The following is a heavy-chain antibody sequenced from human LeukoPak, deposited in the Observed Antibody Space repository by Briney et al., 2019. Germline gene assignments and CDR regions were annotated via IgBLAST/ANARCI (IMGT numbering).Heavy chain of an antibody. CDR1: DNSVSSGSYY. Sequence: SETLSLTCTVSDNSVSSGSYYWSWIRQPPGKGLEWIGYIYYSGSTYYNPSLKSRVFISVDTSKNQFSLKLSSVTAADTAVYYCARSYCSGGSCYYYYFDYWGQGTLVTVSS. CDR2: IYYSGST. V-gene: IGHV4-30-4*01. D-gene: IGHD2-15*01. CDR3: ARSYCSGGSCYYYYFDY. J-gene: IGHJ4*02.